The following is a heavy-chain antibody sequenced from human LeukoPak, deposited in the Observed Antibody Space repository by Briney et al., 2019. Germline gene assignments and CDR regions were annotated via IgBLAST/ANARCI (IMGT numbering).Heavy chain of an antibody. J-gene: IGHJ4*02. CDR3: ARSGSYAAAGDY. D-gene: IGHD2-15*01. CDR2: IYYSGST. Sequence: SETLSLTCTVFGGSISSYYLNWIRRPPGKGLEWIGYIYYSGSTNYNPSLKSRVTISLDTSKNQFSLKLSSVTAADTAVYYCARSGSYAAAGDYWGQGTLVTVSS. CDR1: GGSISSYY. V-gene: IGHV4-59*08.